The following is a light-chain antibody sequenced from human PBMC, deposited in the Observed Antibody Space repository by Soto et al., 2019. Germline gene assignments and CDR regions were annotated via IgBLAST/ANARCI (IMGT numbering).Light chain of an antibody. V-gene: IGKV3-15*01. Sequence: EIVLTQSPGTLSLSPGEGATLSCRASQSISRLYLSWYQQKPGQPPRLLIYGASTRATGIPARFSGSGSGTEFTLTISSLQSEDFAVYYCQQYNNWPRWTFGQGTKVDIK. CDR3: QQYNNWPRWT. J-gene: IGKJ1*01. CDR1: QSISRLY. CDR2: GAS.